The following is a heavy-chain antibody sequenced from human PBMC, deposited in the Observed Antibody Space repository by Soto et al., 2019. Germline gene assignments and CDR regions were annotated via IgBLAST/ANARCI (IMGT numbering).Heavy chain of an antibody. D-gene: IGHD3-22*01. CDR3: AKDVVYYDSSGFDN. J-gene: IGHJ4*02. CDR2: ITGSTGGT. V-gene: IGHV3-23*01. Sequence: PXGSLRLSCSASGFPFSRFAMSWVRQAPGKGLEWVSAITGSTGGTYYADSVKGRFTISRDNSKNTLYLQMNSLRAEDTAVYYCAKDVVYYDSSGFDNWGQGTLVTVS. CDR1: GFPFSRFA.